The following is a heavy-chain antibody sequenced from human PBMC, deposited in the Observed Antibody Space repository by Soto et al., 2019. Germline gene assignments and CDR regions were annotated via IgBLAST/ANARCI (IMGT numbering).Heavy chain of an antibody. CDR2: INHSGST. CDR3: ARGPGGYSGYVXYYDYVWGSYRSGYFDY. D-gene: IGHD3-16*02. V-gene: IGHV4-34*01. CDR1: GGSFSCYY. Sequence: SETLSLTCAVYGGSFSCYYWSWIRQPPGKGLEWIGEINHSGSTNYNPSLKSRVTISVDTSKNQFPLKLSSVTAADTAVYYCARGPGGYSGYVXYYDYVWGSYRSGYFDYWGQGTLVTVSS. J-gene: IGHJ4*02.